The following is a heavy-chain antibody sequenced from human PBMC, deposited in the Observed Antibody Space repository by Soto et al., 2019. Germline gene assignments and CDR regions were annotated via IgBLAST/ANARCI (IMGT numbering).Heavy chain of an antibody. Sequence: SETLSLTCGVSGDSISSINWWSWVRQSPGKGLEWIGEISHSGDTNYNPSLQSRVILSLDKSKNQVSLKLTSVTAADTAVYFCERLSGFFTIYPFETWGQGTLVT. J-gene: IGHJ5*02. D-gene: IGHD2-8*01. CDR3: ERLSGFFTIYPFET. CDR2: ISHSGDT. CDR1: GDSISSINW. V-gene: IGHV4-4*02.